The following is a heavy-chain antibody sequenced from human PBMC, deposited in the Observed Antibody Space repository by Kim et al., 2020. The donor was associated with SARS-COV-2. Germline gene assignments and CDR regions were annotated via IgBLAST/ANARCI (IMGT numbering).Heavy chain of an antibody. Sequence: QKCQGRVTITADESTSTAYRELSSLRSEDTAVYYCARDVGVITTPDAFDIWGQGTMVTVSS. CDR3: ARDVGVITTPDAFDI. V-gene: IGHV1-69*01. D-gene: IGHD3-22*01. J-gene: IGHJ3*02.